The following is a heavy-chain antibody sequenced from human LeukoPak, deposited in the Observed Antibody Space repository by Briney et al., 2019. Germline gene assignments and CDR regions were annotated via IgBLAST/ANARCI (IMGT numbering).Heavy chain of an antibody. D-gene: IGHD1-1*01. V-gene: IGHV4-30-4*08. J-gene: IGHJ4*01. CDR3: ARVKYTTRPFDY. CDR2: IYYSGST. CDR1: GGSISSGDYY. Sequence: PSETLSLTCTVSGGSISSGDYYWSWIRQPPAKALEWIGYIYYSGSTYYNPSLKSRLTISVDTSKNQFSLKLSSVTAADTAVYYCARVKYTTRPFDYWGQGTLVTVSS.